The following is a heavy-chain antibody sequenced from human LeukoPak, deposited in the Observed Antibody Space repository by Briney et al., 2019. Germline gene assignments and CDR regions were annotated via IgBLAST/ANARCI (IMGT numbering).Heavy chain of an antibody. V-gene: IGHV3-30*18. CDR2: ISYDGSNK. CDR1: GFTFSSYG. CDR3: AKDTYSGYSSNYYYYGMDV. Sequence: GGSLRLSCAASGFTFSSYGMHWVRQAPGKGLEWVAVISYDGSNKYYADSVKGRFTISRDNSKNTLYLQMNSLRAEDTAVYYCAKDTYSGYSSNYYYYGMDVWGQGTTVTVSS. J-gene: IGHJ6*02. D-gene: IGHD6-19*01.